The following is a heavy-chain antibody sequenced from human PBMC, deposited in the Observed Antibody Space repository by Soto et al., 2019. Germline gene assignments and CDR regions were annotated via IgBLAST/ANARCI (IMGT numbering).Heavy chain of an antibody. D-gene: IGHD2-2*01. J-gene: IGHJ6*02. CDR2: INPSGRST. CDR1: GYTFTSYY. CDR3: ARDWSVNDCSSTSCYGMDV. V-gene: IGHV1-46*01. Sequence: ASVKVSCRASGYTFTSYYMHWVRQAPGQGLEWMGIINPSGRSTSYAQKFQGRVTMTRDTSTSTVYMELSSLRAEDTAVYYCARDWSVNDCSSTSCYGMDVWGQGTTVTVPS.